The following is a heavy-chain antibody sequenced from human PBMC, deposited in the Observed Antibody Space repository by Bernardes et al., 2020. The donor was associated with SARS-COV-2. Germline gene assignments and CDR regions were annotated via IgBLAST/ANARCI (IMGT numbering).Heavy chain of an antibody. D-gene: IGHD6-13*01. Sequence: ASVKVSCKVSGYTLTELSMHWVRQAPGKGLEWMGGFDPEDGETIYAQKFQGRVTMTEDTSTDTAYMELSSLRSEDTAVYYCAGQAAAAGFYYYNYGMDVGGQGTTVTVSS. CDR1: GYTLTELS. CDR2: FDPEDGET. V-gene: IGHV1-24*01. J-gene: IGHJ6*02. CDR3: AGQAAAAGFYYYNYGMDV.